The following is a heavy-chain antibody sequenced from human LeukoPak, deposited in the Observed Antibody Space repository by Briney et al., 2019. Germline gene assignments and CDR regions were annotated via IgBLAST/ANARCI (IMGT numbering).Heavy chain of an antibody. Sequence: GASVKVSCKASGYTFTSYGISWVRRAPGQGLEWMGWISASNGNKNYAQKLKGRVTMPRDKSKRTAFLEMRSLRSEDTAVYYCARDGYYDSRGYYYNFDYWGQGTLVTVSS. V-gene: IGHV1-18*01. J-gene: IGHJ4*02. CDR2: ISASNGNK. CDR1: GYTFTSYG. D-gene: IGHD3-22*01. CDR3: ARDGYYDSRGYYYNFDY.